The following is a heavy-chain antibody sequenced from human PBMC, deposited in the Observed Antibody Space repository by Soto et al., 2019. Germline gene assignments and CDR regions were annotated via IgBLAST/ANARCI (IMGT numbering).Heavy chain of an antibody. CDR2: ISYDGSNK. J-gene: IGHJ4*02. CDR1: GFTFSSYA. D-gene: IGHD1-26*01. CDR3: ARVLGELDY. Sequence: QVQLVESGGGVVQPGRSLRLSCAASGFTFSSYAMHWVRQAPGKGLEWVAVISYDGSNKYYADSVKGRFTISRDNSKNTLYLQMNSLRAEDTAVYYCARVLGELDYWGQGTLVTVSS. V-gene: IGHV3-30-3*01.